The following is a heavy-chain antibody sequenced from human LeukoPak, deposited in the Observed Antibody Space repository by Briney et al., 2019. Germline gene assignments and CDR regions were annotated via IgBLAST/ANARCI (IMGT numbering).Heavy chain of an antibody. CDR2: IKQDGSEK. D-gene: IGHD3-16*01. CDR3: VGHSDY. J-gene: IGHJ4*02. V-gene: IGHV3-7*01. Sequence: GGSLRLSCAASGFTFSSYWMSWVRQAPGKGLEWVANIKQDGSEKYYADSVKGRFTISRDNSKNTLYLQMNSLRAEDTAVYYCVGHSDYWGQGTLVTVSS. CDR1: GFTFSSYW.